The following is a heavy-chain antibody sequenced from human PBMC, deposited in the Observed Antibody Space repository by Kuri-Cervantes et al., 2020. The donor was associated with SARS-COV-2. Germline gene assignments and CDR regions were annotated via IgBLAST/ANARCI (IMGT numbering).Heavy chain of an antibody. D-gene: IGHD7-27*01. CDR1: GFTFSSYA. V-gene: IGHV3-30*02. Sequence: GESLKISCAASGFTFSSYAMHWVRQAPGKGLEWVAFIRYDGSNKYYVDSVKGRFTISRDNAKNSLYLQMNSLRAEDTAVYYCARVAGDPYYFDYWGQGTLVTVSS. CDR2: IRYDGSNK. J-gene: IGHJ4*02. CDR3: ARVAGDPYYFDY.